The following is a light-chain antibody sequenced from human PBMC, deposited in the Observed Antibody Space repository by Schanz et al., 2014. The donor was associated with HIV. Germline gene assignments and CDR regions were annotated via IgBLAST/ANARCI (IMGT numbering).Light chain of an antibody. Sequence: QSALTQPASVSGSPGQSITISCSGTSSDIGGSDYVSWYQQHPGRAPKVLIYDVRDRPSGVSNRFSGSKSGNTASLTISALQAEDEADYYCSSYTTTNTWLFGGGTKLTVL. CDR3: SSYTTTNTWL. CDR1: SSDIGGSDY. CDR2: DVR. J-gene: IGLJ3*02. V-gene: IGLV2-14*03.